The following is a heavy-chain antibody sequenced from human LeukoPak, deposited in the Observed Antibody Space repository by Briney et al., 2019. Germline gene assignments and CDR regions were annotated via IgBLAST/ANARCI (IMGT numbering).Heavy chain of an antibody. V-gene: IGHV3-7*01. J-gene: IGHJ4*02. D-gene: IGHD1-20*01. CDR1: GFTFSNYW. CDR3: ARDGITGTPPVY. CDR2: IKTDGSEK. Sequence: PGGSLRLSCEGSGFTFSNYWMGWVRQAPGKGLQWVANIKTDGSEKYYVDSVKGRFTISRDNAKNSLYLQMNSLRAEDTAVYYCARDGITGTPPVYWGRGTLVTVSS.